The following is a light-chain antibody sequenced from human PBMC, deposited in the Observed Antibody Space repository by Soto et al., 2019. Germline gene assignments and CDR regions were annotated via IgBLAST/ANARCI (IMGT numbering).Light chain of an antibody. Sequence: QSALTQPASVSGSPGQSITISCTGTSSAVGNYNLVSWYQQFPGEAPKLLIYEGSKRPSGVSNRFSGSKSGNTASLTISGLQAEDEADYYCCSYAGSSPVFGGGTKLTVL. J-gene: IGLJ2*01. CDR2: EGS. V-gene: IGLV2-23*01. CDR3: CSYAGSSPV. CDR1: SSAVGNYNL.